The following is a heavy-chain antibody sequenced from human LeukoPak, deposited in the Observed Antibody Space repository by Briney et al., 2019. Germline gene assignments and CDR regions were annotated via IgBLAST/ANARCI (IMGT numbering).Heavy chain of an antibody. CDR1: GFTFSNYA. CDR2: ISGSGFST. CDR3: AKHYVDSLNWFDP. J-gene: IGHJ5*02. Sequence: GGSLRLSCAASGFTFSNYAMSWVRQAPGRGLEWVSAISGSGFSTYYADSVKGRFTISRDNSRNTLYLQMSSLRADDTAIYYCAKHYVDSLNWFDPWGQGTLVTVSS. V-gene: IGHV3-23*01. D-gene: IGHD4-17*01.